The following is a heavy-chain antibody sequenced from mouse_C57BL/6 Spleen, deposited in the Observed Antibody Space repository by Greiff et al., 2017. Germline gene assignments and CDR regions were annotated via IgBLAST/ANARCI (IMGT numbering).Heavy chain of an antibody. CDR1: GFTFSDYY. Sequence: DVKLQESEGGLVQPGSSMKLSCTASGFTFSDYYMAWVRQVPEKGLEWVANINYDGSSTYYLDSLKSRFIISGDNAKNILYLQMSSLKSEDTAPYYCARGGGFYAMDYWGQGTSVTVSS. CDR2: INYDGSST. CDR3: ARGGGFYAMDY. J-gene: IGHJ4*01. V-gene: IGHV5-16*01.